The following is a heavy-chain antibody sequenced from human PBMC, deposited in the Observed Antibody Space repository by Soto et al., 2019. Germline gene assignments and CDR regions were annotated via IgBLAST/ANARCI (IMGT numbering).Heavy chain of an antibody. Sequence: PSETLSLTCTVSGGSVSSGSYYWSWIRQPPGKGLEWIGYIYYSGSTNYNPSLKSRVTISVDTSKNQFSLKLSSVTAADTVVYYCARGYSSSWHQSYYFDYWGQGTLVTVSS. J-gene: IGHJ4*02. V-gene: IGHV4-61*01. CDR1: GGSVSSGSYY. CDR3: ARGYSSSWHQSYYFDY. D-gene: IGHD6-13*01. CDR2: IYYSGST.